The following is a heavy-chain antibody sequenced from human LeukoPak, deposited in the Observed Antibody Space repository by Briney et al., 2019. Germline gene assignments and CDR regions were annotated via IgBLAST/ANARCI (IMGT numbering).Heavy chain of an antibody. J-gene: IGHJ6*03. Sequence: RTGGSLRLSCAASGFTFSSYWMSWVRQAPGKGLEWVANIKQDGSEKYYVDSVKGRFTISRDNAKNSLYLQMNSLRAEDTAVYYCARDSRYYDFWSGYPYYMDVWGKGTTVTVSS. D-gene: IGHD3-3*01. V-gene: IGHV3-7*01. CDR3: ARDSRYYDFWSGYPYYMDV. CDR1: GFTFSSYW. CDR2: IKQDGSEK.